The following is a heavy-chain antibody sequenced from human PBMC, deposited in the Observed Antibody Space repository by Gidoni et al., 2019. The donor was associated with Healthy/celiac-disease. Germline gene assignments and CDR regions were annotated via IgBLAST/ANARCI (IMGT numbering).Heavy chain of an antibody. J-gene: IGHJ4*02. D-gene: IGHD6-19*01. CDR3: ARDFYSSGWDNYFDY. V-gene: IGHV3-33*01. Sequence: QVQLVASGGGVVQPGRSLRLSCAASGFTFSSYGMHWVRQAPGKGLEWVAVIWYDGSNKYYADSVKGRFTISRDNSKNTLYLQMNSLRAEDTAVYYCARDFYSSGWDNYFDYWGQGTLVTVSS. CDR1: GFTFSSYG. CDR2: IWYDGSNK.